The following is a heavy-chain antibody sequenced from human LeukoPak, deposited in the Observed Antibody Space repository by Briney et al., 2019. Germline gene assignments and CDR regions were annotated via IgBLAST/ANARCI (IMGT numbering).Heavy chain of an antibody. Sequence: ASVKVSCKASGYTFTSYYMHWVRQAPGQGLEWMGIINPSGGSTSYAQKFQGRVTMTRDMSTSTDYMELSSLRSEDTAVYYCARDNSVEDTAWWFDPWGQGTPVTVSS. CDR3: ARDNSVEDTAWWFDP. J-gene: IGHJ5*02. V-gene: IGHV1-46*01. CDR2: INPSGGST. CDR1: GYTFTSYY. D-gene: IGHD4-23*01.